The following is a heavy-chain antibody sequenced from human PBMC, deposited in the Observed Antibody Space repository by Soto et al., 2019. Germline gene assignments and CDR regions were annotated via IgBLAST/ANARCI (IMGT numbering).Heavy chain of an antibody. D-gene: IGHD2-21*02. CDR3: ARPVTSPDHPDI. CDR1: GYTFTNYG. V-gene: IGHV1-18*01. Sequence: QVQLVQSGAEVKKPGASVKVSCKTSGYTFTNYGVSWVRQAPGQGLEWMGWISAQNGNRDYAQKFQGRVTMTTDTATSTAYRELGKVRSDDAAVYYGARPVTSPDHPDIWGRGARVTV. J-gene: IGHJ3*02. CDR2: ISAQNGNR.